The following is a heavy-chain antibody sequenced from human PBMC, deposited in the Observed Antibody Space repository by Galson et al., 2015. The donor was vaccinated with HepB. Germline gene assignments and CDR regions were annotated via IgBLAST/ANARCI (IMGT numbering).Heavy chain of an antibody. Sequence: SVKVSCKASGGTFSSYIFNWVRQAPGQGLEWMGRIILLRGIAHYAQKFLGRVTITADTSTNTTYMEVTSLESEDTAVYYCATIAVSATHNVNWFDPWGQGTLVTVSS. CDR3: ATIAVSATHNVNWFDP. CDR1: GGTFSSYI. CDR2: IILLRGIA. V-gene: IGHV1-69*02. J-gene: IGHJ5*02. D-gene: IGHD6-19*01.